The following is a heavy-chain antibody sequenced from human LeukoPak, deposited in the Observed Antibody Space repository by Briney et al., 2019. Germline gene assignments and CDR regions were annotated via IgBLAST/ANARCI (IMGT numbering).Heavy chain of an antibody. CDR1: GFTFSSYS. D-gene: IGHD1-26*01. CDR3: ANSPGYYYYYMDV. CDR2: ISTSGSTI. J-gene: IGHJ6*03. V-gene: IGHV3-48*01. Sequence: PGGSLRLSCAASGFTFSSYSMNWVRQAPGKGLEWVSYISTSGSTIDYADSVKGRFTISRDNSKNTLYLQMNSLRAEDTAVYYCANSPGYYYYYMDVWGKGTTVTVSS.